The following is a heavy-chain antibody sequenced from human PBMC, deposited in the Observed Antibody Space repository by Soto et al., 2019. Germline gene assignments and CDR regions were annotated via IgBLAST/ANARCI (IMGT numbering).Heavy chain of an antibody. CDR1: GGTFSSYA. Sequence: QVQLVQSGAEVKKPGSSVKVSCKASGGTFSSYAISWVRQAPGQELEWMGGIIPIFGTANYAQKFQGRVTITADESTSTAYMELSSLRSEDTAVYYCARDWTGYSYGYNYYYGMDVWGQGTTVTVSS. CDR2: IIPIFGTA. J-gene: IGHJ6*02. CDR3: ARDWTGYSYGYNYYYGMDV. V-gene: IGHV1-69*01. D-gene: IGHD5-18*01.